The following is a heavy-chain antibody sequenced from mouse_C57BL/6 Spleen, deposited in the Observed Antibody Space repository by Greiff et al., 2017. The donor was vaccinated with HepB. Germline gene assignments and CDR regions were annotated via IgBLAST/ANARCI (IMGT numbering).Heavy chain of an antibody. CDR3: ARGYYGSSSYFDY. Sequence: QVQPQQSGAELVKPGASVKISCKASGYAFSSYWMNWVKQRPGKGLEWIGQIYPGDGDTNYNGKFKGKATLTADKSSSTAYMQLSSLTSEDSAVYFCARGYYGSSSYFDYWGQGTTLTVSS. D-gene: IGHD1-1*01. CDR1: GYAFSSYW. J-gene: IGHJ2*01. CDR2: IYPGDGDT. V-gene: IGHV1-80*01.